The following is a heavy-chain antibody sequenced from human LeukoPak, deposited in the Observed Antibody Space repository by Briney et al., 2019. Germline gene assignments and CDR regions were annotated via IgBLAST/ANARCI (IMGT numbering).Heavy chain of an antibody. CDR1: GYIFTTYY. V-gene: IGHV1-46*03. CDR3: ARNVDSGLDY. Sequence: GASVKASCKASGYIFTTYYVHWVRQAPGQGLEWMGFINPSGGSTSYAQKFQGRVTMTRVTSTSTVYMELSSLRSDDTAVYYCARNVDSGLDYWGQGSLVTVSS. J-gene: IGHJ4*02. D-gene: IGHD3-10*01. CDR2: INPSGGST.